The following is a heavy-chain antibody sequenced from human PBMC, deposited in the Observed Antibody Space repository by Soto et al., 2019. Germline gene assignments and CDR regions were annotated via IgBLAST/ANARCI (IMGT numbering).Heavy chain of an antibody. CDR3: AREGSAVGYYGLDV. CDR2: VSFVGTNK. J-gene: IGHJ6*01. D-gene: IGHD1-26*01. CDR1: GFTFSNYV. V-gene: IGHV3-30-3*01. Sequence: QVQLVESGGGVVQPGRSLRLSCVASGFTFSNYVMHWVRRAPGKGLEWVAVVSFVGTNKYYPDSVKGRFTISRDNSRNTLSLEMHSLTAEDTAVYYCAREGSAVGYYGLDVWGQGTPVTVSP.